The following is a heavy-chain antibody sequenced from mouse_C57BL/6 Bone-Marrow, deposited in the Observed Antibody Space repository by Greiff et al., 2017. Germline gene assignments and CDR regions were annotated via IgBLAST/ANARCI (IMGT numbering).Heavy chain of an antibody. CDR3: AMQDYYGSSPYYCDY. J-gene: IGHJ2*01. Sequence: QVQLQQPGAELVKPGASVTVSCKVSGYTFTSYWMHWVKQRPGQGLEWIGRTHPSDSDTNYNQKFKGKATLTVNKSSSTAYMQLSSLTSEDSAVYYCAMQDYYGSSPYYCDYWGQGTTLTVSS. V-gene: IGHV1-74*01. CDR1: GYTFTSYW. D-gene: IGHD1-1*01. CDR2: THPSDSDT.